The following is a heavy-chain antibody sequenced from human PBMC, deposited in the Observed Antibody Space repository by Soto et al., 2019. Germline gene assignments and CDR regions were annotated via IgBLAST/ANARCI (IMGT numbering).Heavy chain of an antibody. CDR2: ISSSGSFM. J-gene: IGHJ5*01. V-gene: IGHV3-21*01. Sequence: PRLSCAASGFSFSSDSMGWVRQAPGKGLEWVSSISSSGSFMNYADSVKGRFTISRDNAKNSLYLQMSGLKDEDTAVYYCARDPPTGTTLDWVDSWGQGTLVTVSS. CDR1: GFSFSSDS. CDR3: ARDPPTGTTLDWVDS. D-gene: IGHD1-7*01.